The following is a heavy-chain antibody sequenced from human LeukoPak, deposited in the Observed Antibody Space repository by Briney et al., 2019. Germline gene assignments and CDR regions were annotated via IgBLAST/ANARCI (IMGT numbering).Heavy chain of an antibody. CDR1: GFRFSSYS. CDR3: ARGDGHGSGIYSKSPLNS. Sequence: PGGSLRLSCAASGFRFSSYSMSWVRQAPGMGLEWVSSISNSGSDVHDADSVKGRFTVSRDNAKNSLYLQMNSLRGEDTGVYYCARGDGHGSGIYSKSPLNSWGQGTPVTVSS. D-gene: IGHD3-10*01. J-gene: IGHJ4*02. CDR2: ISNSGSDV. V-gene: IGHV3-21*01.